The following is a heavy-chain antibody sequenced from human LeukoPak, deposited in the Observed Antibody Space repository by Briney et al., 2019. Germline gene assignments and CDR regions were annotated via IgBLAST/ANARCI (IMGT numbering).Heavy chain of an antibody. CDR2: ISHSGNT. V-gene: IGHV4-59*08. Sequence: SETLSLTCSVSGASFSLYYWSWIRQPPGKGLEWIGYISHSGNTDYNPSLKSRVTISADTSSNQFSPKMTSVTAADTAVYYCARSRKLDYWGQGTLVTVSS. CDR1: GASFSLYY. CDR3: ARSRKLDY. D-gene: IGHD1-14*01. J-gene: IGHJ4*02.